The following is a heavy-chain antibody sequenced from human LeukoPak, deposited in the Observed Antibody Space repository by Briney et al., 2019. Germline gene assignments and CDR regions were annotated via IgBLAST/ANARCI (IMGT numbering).Heavy chain of an antibody. CDR2: IRYDGSNK. CDR3: AKLEAYYDTSGYYYPDY. D-gene: IGHD3-22*01. CDR1: GFTFSSYG. Sequence: GGSLRLSCAASGFTFSSYGMPWVRQAPGKGLEWVAFIRYDGSNKYYADSVKGRFTISRDNSKNTLYLQMNSLRAEDTAVYYCAKLEAYYDTSGYYYPDYWGQGTLVTVSS. V-gene: IGHV3-30*02. J-gene: IGHJ4*02.